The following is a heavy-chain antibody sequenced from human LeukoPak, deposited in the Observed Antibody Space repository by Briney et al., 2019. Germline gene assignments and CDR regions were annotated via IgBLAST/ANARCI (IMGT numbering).Heavy chain of an antibody. V-gene: IGHV1-69*05. D-gene: IGHD3-22*01. CDR1: GGTFSSYA. CDR3: AAGFYDSSGYYFY. J-gene: IGHJ4*02. Sequence: SVKVSCKASGGTFSSYAISWVRQAPGQGLEWMGRIIPIVGTANYAQKFQGRVTITTDESTSTAYMELSSLRSEDTAVYYCAAGFYDSSGYYFYWGQGTLVTVSS. CDR2: IIPIVGTA.